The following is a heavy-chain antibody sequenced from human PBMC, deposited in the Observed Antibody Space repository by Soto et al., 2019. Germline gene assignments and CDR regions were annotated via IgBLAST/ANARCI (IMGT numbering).Heavy chain of an antibody. CDR3: ARRFGPYYYAFDI. CDR2: IYPGDSDT. CDR1: GYSFTSYW. J-gene: IGHJ3*02. V-gene: IGHV5-51*01. D-gene: IGHD3-10*01. Sequence: PGESLTISCKGSGYSFTSYWIGWVRQMPGKGLEWMGIIYPGDSDTRYSPSFQGQVTISADKSISTAYLQWSSLKASDTAMYYCARRFGPYYYAFDIWGQGTMVTVSS.